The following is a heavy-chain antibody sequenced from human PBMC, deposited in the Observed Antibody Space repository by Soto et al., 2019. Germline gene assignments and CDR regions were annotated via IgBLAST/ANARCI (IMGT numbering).Heavy chain of an antibody. J-gene: IGHJ6*02. CDR3: ASGPSSYYYFGMDV. V-gene: IGHV4-34*01. CDR2: INHSGST. Sequence: QVQLQQWGAGLLKPSETLSLTCAVYGGSFSGYYWSWIRQTPGKGLEWIGEINHSGSTNYNPSLKSRVTISVDTSKNQFSLKLSSVTAADTAVYYCASGPSSYYYFGMDVWGQGTTVTVSS. CDR1: GGSFSGYY.